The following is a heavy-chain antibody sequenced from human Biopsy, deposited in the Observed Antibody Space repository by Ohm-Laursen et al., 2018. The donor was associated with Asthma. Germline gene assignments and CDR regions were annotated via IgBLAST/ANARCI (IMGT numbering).Heavy chain of an antibody. CDR2: ITGSGGFT. V-gene: IGHV3-23*01. D-gene: IGHD3-10*01. J-gene: IGHJ4*02. Sequence: SLRLSCAASGFTFSNYAMSWVRQAPGKGLEWVSSITGSGGFTYYADSVKGRFTISRGKSENTLYLQMNSLRAEDTALYYCGRERSYMVDYWGQGTLVIVSS. CDR3: GRERSYMVDY. CDR1: GFTFSNYA.